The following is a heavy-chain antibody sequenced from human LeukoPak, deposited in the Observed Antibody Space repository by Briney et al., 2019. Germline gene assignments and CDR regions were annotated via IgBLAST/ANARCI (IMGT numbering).Heavy chain of an antibody. CDR2: IYYSGST. Sequence: PSETLSLTCTVSGGSISSYYWSWIRQPPGKGLEWIGYIYYSGSTYYNPSLKSRVTISVDTSKNQFSLKLSSVTAADTAVYYCARHGGYCSGGSCYSVDYWGQGTLVTASS. J-gene: IGHJ4*02. CDR3: ARHGGYCSGGSCYSVDY. V-gene: IGHV4-59*04. D-gene: IGHD2-15*01. CDR1: GGSISSYY.